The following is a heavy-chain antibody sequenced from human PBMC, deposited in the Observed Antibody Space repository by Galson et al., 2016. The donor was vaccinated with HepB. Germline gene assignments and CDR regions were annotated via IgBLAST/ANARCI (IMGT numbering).Heavy chain of an antibody. D-gene: IGHD4-17*01. CDR3: ARDGDYGDYDDWFDP. J-gene: IGHJ5*02. CDR2: ISSSSTI. CDR1: GFTFSSYS. V-gene: IGHV3-48*04. Sequence: SLRLSCAASGFTFSSYSMNWVRQAPGKGLEWVSYISSSSTIYYADSVKGRLTFSRDNAKNSLYLQMNSLRAEDTAVYYCARDGDYGDYDDWFDPWGQGTLVTVSS.